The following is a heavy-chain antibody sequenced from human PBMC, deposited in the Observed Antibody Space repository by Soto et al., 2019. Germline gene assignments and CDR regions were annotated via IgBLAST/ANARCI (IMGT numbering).Heavy chain of an antibody. CDR1: GFSLSTSGMC. Sequence: SGPTLVNPTQTLTLTCTFSGFSLSTSGMCVSWIRQPPGKALEWLARIDWDDDKYYSTSLETRLTISKDTSKNQVVLTMTNMDPVDTATYYRARTLVATSFQIDYWGQGTLVTVSS. J-gene: IGHJ4*02. D-gene: IGHD5-12*01. CDR2: IDWDDDK. CDR3: ARTLVATSFQIDY. V-gene: IGHV2-70*11.